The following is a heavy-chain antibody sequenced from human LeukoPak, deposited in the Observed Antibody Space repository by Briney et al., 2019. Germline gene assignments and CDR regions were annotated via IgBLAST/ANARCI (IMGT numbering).Heavy chain of an antibody. V-gene: IGHV4-38-2*02. J-gene: IGHJ6*03. D-gene: IGHD3-10*01. Sequence: SETLSLTCTVSGYSISSGYYWGWIRQPPGKGLEWIGRIYHSGSTYYNPSLKSRVTISVDTSKNQFSLKLSSVTAADTAVYYCARRAMVRGVMSYYYYYMDVWGKGTTVTISS. CDR1: GYSISSGYY. CDR3: ARRAMVRGVMSYYYYYMDV. CDR2: IYHSGST.